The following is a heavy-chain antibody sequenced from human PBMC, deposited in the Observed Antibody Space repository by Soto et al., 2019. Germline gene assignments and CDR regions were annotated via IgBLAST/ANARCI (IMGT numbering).Heavy chain of an antibody. J-gene: IGHJ4*01. CDR1: GFTFSNAW. CDR3: TTDSYITPIIVRSDY. CDR2: VKSKNDGGTT. V-gene: IGHV3-15*07. Sequence: PGGSLRLSCAASGFTFSNAWINWVRQAPGKGLEWVGRVKSKNDGGTTDFAAPVKGRFAISRDDSKNMVYLEMNSLQTEDTAIYYCTTDSYITPIIVRSDYWGHGTLVTVSS. D-gene: IGHD3-10*01.